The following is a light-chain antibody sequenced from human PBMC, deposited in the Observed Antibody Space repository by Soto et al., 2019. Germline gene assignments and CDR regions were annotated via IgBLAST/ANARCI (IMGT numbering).Light chain of an antibody. CDR3: SSYAGSNILV. V-gene: IGLV2-8*01. Sequence: QSALTQPPSASGSPGQSVTISCTGTSSDVGGYNYVSWYQQHPGKAPKLMIYEVSKRPSGVPDRFSGSKSANTASLTVSGLQAEDEADYYCSSYAGSNILVFGGGTQLTVL. CDR1: SSDVGGYNY. J-gene: IGLJ2*01. CDR2: EVS.